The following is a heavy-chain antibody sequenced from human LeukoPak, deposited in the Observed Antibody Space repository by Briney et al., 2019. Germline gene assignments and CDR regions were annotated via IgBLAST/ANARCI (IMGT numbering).Heavy chain of an antibody. CDR3: ATLLWLGSREDY. CDR2: ISGSGSST. J-gene: IGHJ4*02. V-gene: IGHV3-23*01. Sequence: SGGSLRLSCAASGFTFSSYAMSWVRQAPGKGLEWVSAISGSGSSTYYADSVKGRFTISRDNSKNTLYLQMNSLRAEDTAVYYCATLLWLGSREDYWGQGTLVTVSS. D-gene: IGHD3-10*01. CDR1: GFTFSSYA.